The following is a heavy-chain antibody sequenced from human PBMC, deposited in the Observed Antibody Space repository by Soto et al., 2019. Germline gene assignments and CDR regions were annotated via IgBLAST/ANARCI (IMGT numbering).Heavy chain of an antibody. J-gene: IGHJ6*02. Sequence: ASVKVSCKASGYTFTGYYMHWVRQAPGQGLEWMGWINPNSGGTNYAQKFQGWVTMTRDTSISTAYMELSRLRSDDTAVYYCARENYYDSSGYYNGKNYYYGMDVWGQGTTVTVSS. D-gene: IGHD3-22*01. V-gene: IGHV1-2*04. CDR1: GYTFTGYY. CDR3: ARENYYDSSGYYNGKNYYYGMDV. CDR2: INPNSGGT.